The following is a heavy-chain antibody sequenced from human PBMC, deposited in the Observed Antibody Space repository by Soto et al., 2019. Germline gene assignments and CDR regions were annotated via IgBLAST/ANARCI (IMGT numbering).Heavy chain of an antibody. Sequence: QVQLVQSGAEVKKPGSSVKVSCKASGGTFSSYAISWVRQAPGQGLEWMGGIIPIFGTANYAQKFQGRVTITADESTSTAYMELSRLRSEDTAVYYCARSDGIAAATAYNWFDPWGQGTLVTVSS. CDR3: ARSDGIAAATAYNWFDP. J-gene: IGHJ5*02. CDR1: GGTFSSYA. D-gene: IGHD6-13*01. V-gene: IGHV1-69*12. CDR2: IIPIFGTA.